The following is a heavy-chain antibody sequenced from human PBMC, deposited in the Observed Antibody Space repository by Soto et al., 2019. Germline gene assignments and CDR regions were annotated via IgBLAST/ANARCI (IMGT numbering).Heavy chain of an antibody. J-gene: IGHJ6*02. D-gene: IGHD3-16*01. CDR3: AKCGSTSDMGETFWFYYYGIDV. V-gene: IGHV3-23*01. Sequence: PGGSLRLSCGASGFPFSSYAMSWVRQVPGKGLEWVSVISGSDGSSYYSESVRGRFTISRDNAKNTLFLQMSSLRAEDTAVYYCAKCGSTSDMGETFWFYYYGIDVWGQGTTVTVSS. CDR1: GFPFSSYA. CDR2: ISGSDGSS.